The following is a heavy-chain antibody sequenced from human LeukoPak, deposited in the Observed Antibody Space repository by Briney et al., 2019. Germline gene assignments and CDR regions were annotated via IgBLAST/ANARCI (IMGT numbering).Heavy chain of an antibody. CDR2: ISWNSGSI. J-gene: IGHJ4*02. CDR1: GFTFDDYA. CDR3: AKDHDGYGDRPRLEY. D-gene: IGHD4-17*01. Sequence: PGGSLRLSCAASGFTFDDYAMHWVRHAPGKGLEWVSGISWNSGSIGYADSVKGRFTISRDNAKNSLYLQMNSLRAEDTALYYCAKDHDGYGDRPRLEYWGQGTLVTVSS. V-gene: IGHV3-9*01.